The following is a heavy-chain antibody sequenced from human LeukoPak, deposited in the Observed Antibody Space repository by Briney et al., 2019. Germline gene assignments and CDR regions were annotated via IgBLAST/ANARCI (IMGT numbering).Heavy chain of an antibody. Sequence: SVKVSCKASGYSFTSYYIHWVRQAPGQGLEWMGIINPTSGSTSYAQNFQGRVTVTRDTSTTTVHMELRGLRSEDTAVYYCARDQEGFDYWGQGTVVTVSS. CDR1: GYSFTSYY. CDR2: INPTSGST. CDR3: ARDQEGFDY. J-gene: IGHJ4*02. V-gene: IGHV1-46*01.